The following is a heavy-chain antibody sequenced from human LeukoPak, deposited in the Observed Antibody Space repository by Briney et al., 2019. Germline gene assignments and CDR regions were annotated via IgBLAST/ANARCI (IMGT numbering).Heavy chain of an antibody. Sequence: GGSLRLSCAASGFTFSSYAMSWVRQAPGKGVEWVSAICGSGARTDYADSVKGRFTLSRDNTKNTTYLEMINLRVEDTAVYYCAKPATFYDILTGYDYWGQGTLVTVSS. V-gene: IGHV3-23*01. D-gene: IGHD3-9*01. CDR2: ICGSGART. CDR1: GFTFSSYA. J-gene: IGHJ4*02. CDR3: AKPATFYDILTGYDY.